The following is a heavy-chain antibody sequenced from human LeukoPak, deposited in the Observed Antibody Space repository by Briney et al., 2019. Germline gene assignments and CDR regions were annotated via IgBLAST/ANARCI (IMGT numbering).Heavy chain of an antibody. CDR3: AEERFYDFLTGLFTEYFRH. V-gene: IGHV3-23*01. CDR2: ISDYGDHT. D-gene: IGHD3-9*01. J-gene: IGHJ1*01. Sequence: GGSLRLSCAASGFTFSNYALIWVRQAPGKGLEWVSAISDYGDHTYYADSVKGRFTISRDNSKSTLSLQMNSLRAEDTAVYYCAEERFYDFLTGLFTEYFRHWRQGTLVTVSS. CDR1: GFTFSNYA.